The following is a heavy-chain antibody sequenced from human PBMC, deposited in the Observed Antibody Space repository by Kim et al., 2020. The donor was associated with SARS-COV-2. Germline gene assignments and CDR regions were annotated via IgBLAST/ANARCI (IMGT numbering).Heavy chain of an antibody. CDR2: IDWDGDK. J-gene: IGHJ6*02. CDR1: GFSLSTSGMC. Sequence: SGPTLVHPTETLTLTCTFSGFSLSTSGMCVSWIRQPPGKALERLARIDWDGDKYYSTYLKTRLTISKDTSKNQVVLIMTNMDPVDTATYYCARHTGISARRYYYGLDVWGQGTTVTVSS. V-gene: IGHV2-70*11. CDR3: ARHTGISARRYYYGLDV. D-gene: IGHD6-6*01.